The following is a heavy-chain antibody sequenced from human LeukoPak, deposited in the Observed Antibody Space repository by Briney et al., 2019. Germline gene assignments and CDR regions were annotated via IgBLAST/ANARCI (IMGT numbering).Heavy chain of an antibody. D-gene: IGHD3-22*01. Sequence: ASVKVSCKASGYDFTSYAMHWVRQAPGQRLEWMGWINAGNGNTKYSQKFQDRVTVTRDTSTSTAYMELSSLRSEDTAVYYCAKDERGYYHDTSGYPDAFDIWGQGTMVTVSS. J-gene: IGHJ3*02. V-gene: IGHV1-3*01. CDR1: GYDFTSYA. CDR3: AKDERGYYHDTSGYPDAFDI. CDR2: INAGNGNT.